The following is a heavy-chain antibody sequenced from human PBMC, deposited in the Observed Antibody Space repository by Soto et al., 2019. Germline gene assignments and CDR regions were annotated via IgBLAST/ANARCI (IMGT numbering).Heavy chain of an antibody. D-gene: IGHD1-1*01. CDR2: ISTSSSYI. CDR3: ARGLERAPSKNWFDS. J-gene: IGHJ5*01. Sequence: GGSLRLSCEVSGFTFNPYNVNWVRQAPWKGLEWVASISTSSSYIYYAASVEGRFTVSRDNAKNSLYLQMSDLRDEDTAVYYCARGLERAPSKNWFDSCGQGTQVTLCS. CDR1: GFTFNPYN. V-gene: IGHV3-21*01.